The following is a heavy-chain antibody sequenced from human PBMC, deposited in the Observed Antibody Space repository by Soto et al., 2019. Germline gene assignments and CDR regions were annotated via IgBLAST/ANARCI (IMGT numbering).Heavy chain of an antibody. Sequence: GGSLRLSCAASGFTFSNYGMSWVRQAPGKGLEWVANIKQDGSEKYYVDSVKGRLTISRDNAKNSLYLQMNSLRAEDTAVYYCARDFKYWGQGTLVTVSS. CDR2: IKQDGSEK. V-gene: IGHV3-7*03. CDR3: ARDFKY. J-gene: IGHJ4*02. CDR1: GFTFSNYG.